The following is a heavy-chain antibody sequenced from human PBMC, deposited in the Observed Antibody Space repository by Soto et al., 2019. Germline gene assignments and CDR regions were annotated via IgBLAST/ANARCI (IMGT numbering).Heavy chain of an antibody. CDR3: AREYLVLTYYYDGMDV. CDR1: GFTFSSYG. Sequence: QVQLVESGGGVVQPGRSLRLSCAASGFTFSSYGMHWVRQAPGKGLEWVAVIWNDGSNKYYADSVKGRFTISRANSKDTLYLKMNSLRAEDTAMYYCAREYLVLTYYYDGMDVWGQGTTVTVSS. CDR2: IWNDGSNK. D-gene: IGHD2-15*01. V-gene: IGHV3-33*01. J-gene: IGHJ6*02.